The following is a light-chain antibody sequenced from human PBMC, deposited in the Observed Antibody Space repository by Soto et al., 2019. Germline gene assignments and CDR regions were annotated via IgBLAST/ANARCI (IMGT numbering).Light chain of an antibody. CDR2: GAS. CDR1: QSVSSN. V-gene: IGKV3-15*01. J-gene: IGKJ4*01. Sequence: EIVMTQSPATLSVSPGERATLSCRASQSVSSNLAWYQQKPGQAPRLPIYGASTRATGIPARFSGSGSGTEFTLTISSLQSEDFAVYYCQQYNNWPPVFGGGTKVEIK. CDR3: QQYNNWPPV.